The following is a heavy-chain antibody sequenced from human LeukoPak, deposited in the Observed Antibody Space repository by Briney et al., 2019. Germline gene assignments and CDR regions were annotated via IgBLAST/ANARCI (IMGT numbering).Heavy chain of an antibody. D-gene: IGHD3-22*01. CDR3: ARLSYDSSGYYFPKLDY. V-gene: IGHV4-30-4*01. J-gene: IGHJ4*02. CDR2: IYYSGSS. Sequence: SQTLSLTCTVSGGSISSGDHYWSWFRQPPGKGLEWIGYIYYSGSSYYNPSLKGRVTISVDTSKNQFSLKLSSVTAADTAVYYCARLSYDSSGYYFPKLDYWGQGTLVTVSS. CDR1: GGSISSGDHY.